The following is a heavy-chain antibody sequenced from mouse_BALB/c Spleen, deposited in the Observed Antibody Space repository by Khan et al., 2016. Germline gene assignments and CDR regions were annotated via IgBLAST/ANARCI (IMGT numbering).Heavy chain of an antibody. CDR1: GYTFTNYG. Sequence: QIQLVQSGPELKKPGKTVKISCKASGYTFTNYGMNWVKQAPGKGLKWMGWINTYSGESTYADDFKGRFAFSLETSANTAYLQINNLKTEDTATYFGARYRYYDGSSRYVDVWGAGTTVTVSS. D-gene: IGHD1-1*01. V-gene: IGHV9-3-1*01. J-gene: IGHJ1*01. CDR3: ARYRYYDGSSRYVDV. CDR2: INTYSGES.